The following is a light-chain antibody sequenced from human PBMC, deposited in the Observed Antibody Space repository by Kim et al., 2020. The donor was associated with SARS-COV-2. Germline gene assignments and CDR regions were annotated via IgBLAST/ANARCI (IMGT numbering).Light chain of an antibody. CDR2: GAS. CDR1: RSVSSN. Sequence: EIVLTQSPATLSLSPGERATLSCRASRSVSSNFAWYQQKPGQAPRLLIYGASTRATGIPARFSGSGSGTEFTLTISSLQSEDFAVYYCQQDNNSPRTFGQGTKVDIK. V-gene: IGKV3-15*01. J-gene: IGKJ1*01. CDR3: QQDNNSPRT.